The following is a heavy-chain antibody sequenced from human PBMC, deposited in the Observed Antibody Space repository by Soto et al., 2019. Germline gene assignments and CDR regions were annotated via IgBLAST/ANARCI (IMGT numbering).Heavy chain of an antibody. CDR2: ISGGGDTT. D-gene: IGHD2-15*01. V-gene: IGHV3-23*01. CDR3: AKGTGSSCYSACDY. J-gene: IGHJ4*02. CDR1: GFTFSGYA. Sequence: PGGSLRLSCAASGFTFSGYAMSWVRQAPGKGLEWVSAISGGGDTTFYADSVKGRFTISRDNSKNTLSLQMNSLRAEDTAVYYCAKGTGSSCYSACDYWAQGSLVTVSS.